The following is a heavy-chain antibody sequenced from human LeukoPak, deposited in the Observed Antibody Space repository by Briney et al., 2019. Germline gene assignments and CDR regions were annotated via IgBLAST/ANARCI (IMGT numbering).Heavy chain of an antibody. J-gene: IGHJ4*02. Sequence: PGGSLRLSCAGSGFTVSSYYMSWVRQAPGKGLEWVSLIYSDGSKYYSDSVKRRFNIHRDNSQNTLYLQMNSLRAEDTAVYYCARVSGTFPSYFHYWGRGPLVSVSS. CDR3: ARVSGTFPSYFHY. CDR2: IYSDGSK. D-gene: IGHD1-26*01. V-gene: IGHV3-53*01. CDR1: GFTVSSYY.